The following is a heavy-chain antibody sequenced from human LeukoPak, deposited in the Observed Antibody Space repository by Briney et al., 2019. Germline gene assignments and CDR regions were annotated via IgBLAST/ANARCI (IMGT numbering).Heavy chain of an antibody. V-gene: IGHV3-48*03. Sequence: GGSLRLSCAASGYTFISYAMNWVRQAPGKGLEWVSWISSSSIIYYTHSLKGRFTISRDNSKNTLYLQMSSLRAEDTAVYYCARDMLSGYSGDYWGQGTLVTVSS. CDR3: ARDMLSGYSGDY. CDR1: GYTFISYA. D-gene: IGHD5-18*01. CDR2: ISSSSII. J-gene: IGHJ4*02.